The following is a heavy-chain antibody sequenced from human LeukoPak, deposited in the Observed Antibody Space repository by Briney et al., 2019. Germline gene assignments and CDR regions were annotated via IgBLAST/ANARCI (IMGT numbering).Heavy chain of an antibody. CDR2: INHSGST. V-gene: IGHV4-34*01. J-gene: IGHJ6*02. CDR1: GGSFSGYY. Sequence: PSETLSLTCAVYGGSFSGYYWSWIRQPPGKGLEWIGEINHSGSTNYNPSLKSRVTISVDTSKNQFSLKLSSVTAADTAVYYCARGPASGYFGVVNYYYYGMDVWGQGTTVTVSS. CDR3: ARGPASGYFGVVNYYYYGMDV. D-gene: IGHD3-3*01.